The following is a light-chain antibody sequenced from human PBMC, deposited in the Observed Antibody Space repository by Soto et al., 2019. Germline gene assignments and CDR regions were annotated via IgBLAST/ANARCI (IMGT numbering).Light chain of an antibody. CDR3: SSYAGSNVLV. V-gene: IGLV2-8*01. CDR2: EVS. Sequence: QSALTQPPSASGSPGQSVTISCTGTRSDVGGYNYVSWYQQHPGKAPKLMIYEVSKRPSGVPDRFSGSKSGNTASLTVSGLPAEDEADYYCSSYAGSNVLVFGGGTKLTV. CDR1: RSDVGGYNY. J-gene: IGLJ2*01.